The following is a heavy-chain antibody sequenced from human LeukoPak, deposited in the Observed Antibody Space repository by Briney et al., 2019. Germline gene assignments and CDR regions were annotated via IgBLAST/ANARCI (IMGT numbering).Heavy chain of an antibody. Sequence: ASVKVSCKASGYTFTGYYMHWVRQATGQGLEWMGWMNPNSGNTGYAQKFQGRVTMTRNTSISTAYMELSSLRSEDTAVYYCARAVMVRGVKAYYYYMDVWGKGTTVTISS. J-gene: IGHJ6*03. CDR2: MNPNSGNT. V-gene: IGHV1-8*02. CDR1: GYTFTGYY. D-gene: IGHD3-10*01. CDR3: ARAVMVRGVKAYYYYMDV.